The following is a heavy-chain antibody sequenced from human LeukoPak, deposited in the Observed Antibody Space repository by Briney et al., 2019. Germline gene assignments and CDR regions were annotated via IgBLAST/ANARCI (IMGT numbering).Heavy chain of an antibody. CDR2: IAHHGNNK. J-gene: IGHJ4*02. Sequence: GGSLRLSCGASGFTFSSSAMHWVRQGPGKGLEWVAYIAHHGNNKYYADSVKGRFTISRDNSKGSLYLQMNSLRADDTAVYYCAKDAQRGFDYSNSLEHWGQGSLVTVSS. CDR1: GFTFSSSA. V-gene: IGHV3-30*02. CDR3: AKDAQRGFDYSNSLEH. D-gene: IGHD4-11*01.